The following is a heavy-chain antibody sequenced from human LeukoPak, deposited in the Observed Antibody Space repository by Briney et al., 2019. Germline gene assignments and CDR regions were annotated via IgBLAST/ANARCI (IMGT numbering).Heavy chain of an antibody. V-gene: IGHV4-59*01. CDR2: IYYSGST. CDR1: GGSISSYY. J-gene: IGHJ4*02. D-gene: IGHD5-12*01. CDR3: ARSSGYDFDY. Sequence: ETLSLTCTVSGGSISSYYWSWIRQPPGKGLEWIGYIYYSGSTNYSPSLKSRVTISVDTSTNQFSLKLSSVTAADTAVYYCARSSGYDFDYWGQGTLVTVSS.